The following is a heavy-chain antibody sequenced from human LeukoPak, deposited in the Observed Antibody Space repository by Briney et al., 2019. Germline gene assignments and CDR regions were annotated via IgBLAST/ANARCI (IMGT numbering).Heavy chain of an antibody. CDR1: GYRFTTSW. J-gene: IGHJ4*02. CDR3: ARLYGKYFDF. D-gene: IGHD3-16*01. Sequence: GESLKISCQGSGYRFTTSWIGWGRQMPGKGLEWMGIIYPGDSDTRYSPSFQGQVTISADKSINTAYLQWSSLKASGTAMYYCARLYGKYFDFWGQGTLVTVSS. V-gene: IGHV5-51*01. CDR2: IYPGDSDT.